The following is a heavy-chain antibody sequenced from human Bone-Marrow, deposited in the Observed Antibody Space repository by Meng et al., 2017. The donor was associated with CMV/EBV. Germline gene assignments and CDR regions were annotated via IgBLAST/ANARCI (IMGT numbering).Heavy chain of an antibody. V-gene: IGHV1-3*01. J-gene: IGHJ2*01. D-gene: IGHD6-19*01. Sequence: QVPLVQAGAEVKKPGASVKVFCKASGYTFTSYTIHWVRQAPGQSLEWMGWINAGNGNTIYSQEFQGRVTITRDTSATTAYMELSSLISEDTAVYYCARGVSGYSSGWYSWYFDLWGRGTLVTVSS. CDR1: GYTFTSYT. CDR2: INAGNGNT. CDR3: ARGVSGYSSGWYSWYFDL.